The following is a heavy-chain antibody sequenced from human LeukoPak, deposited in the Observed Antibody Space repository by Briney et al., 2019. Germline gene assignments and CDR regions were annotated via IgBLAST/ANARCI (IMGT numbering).Heavy chain of an antibody. D-gene: IGHD1-14*01. V-gene: IGHV3-7*01. Sequence: GGSLRLSCVASGFTFSNYWMSWVRQAPGKGLEWVANIKRDGRDKNSVDSVKGRFTISRDNAKNSMFLQMNSLRVEDTAVYYCARESRITGTTASGFDIWGQGTMVTVSS. CDR3: ARESRITGTTASGFDI. CDR1: GFTFSNYW. CDR2: IKRDGRDK. J-gene: IGHJ3*02.